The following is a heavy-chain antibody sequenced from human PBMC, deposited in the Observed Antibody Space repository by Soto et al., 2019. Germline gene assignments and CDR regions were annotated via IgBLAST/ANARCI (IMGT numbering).Heavy chain of an antibody. CDR2: IKSKTDGGTT. CDR1: GFTFSNAW. Sequence: PGGSLRLSCAASGFTFSNAWMNWVRQAPGKGLEWVGRIKSKTDGGTTDYAAPVKGRFTISRDDSKNTLYLQMNSLKTEDTAVYYCTTDVVVLVPAYIYYYGMDVWGQGTTVTVSS. CDR3: TTDVVVLVPAYIYYYGMDV. J-gene: IGHJ6*02. D-gene: IGHD2-2*01. V-gene: IGHV3-15*07.